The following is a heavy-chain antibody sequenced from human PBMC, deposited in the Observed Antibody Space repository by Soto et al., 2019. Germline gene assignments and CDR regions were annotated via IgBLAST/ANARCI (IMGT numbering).Heavy chain of an antibody. Sequence: QVQLQESGPGLVKPSGTLSLTCAVSGGSISSSNWWSWVRQTPGKGLEWIGEIYHSGSTNYNPSLQSRGPISVDKSKNQFSLKLSSVSAAATAVYYCARERAFGESSPGYYYYGMDVWGQGTTVTVSS. CDR2: IYHSGST. CDR3: ARERAFGESSPGYYYYGMDV. J-gene: IGHJ6*02. V-gene: IGHV4-4*02. CDR1: GGSISSSNW. D-gene: IGHD3-10*01.